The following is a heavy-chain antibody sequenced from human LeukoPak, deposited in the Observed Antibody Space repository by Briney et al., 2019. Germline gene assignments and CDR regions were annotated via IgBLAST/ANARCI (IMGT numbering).Heavy chain of an antibody. V-gene: IGHV4-4*07. Sequence: PSETLSLTCTVSGGSISSYYWSWIRQPAGKGLEWMGRIYTSGSTNYNPSLKSRVTMSVDTSKNQFSLKLSSVTAADTAVYYCASDALSRGSYYALWGQGTLVTVSS. CDR3: ASDALSRGSYYAL. CDR1: GGSISSYY. J-gene: IGHJ4*02. CDR2: IYTSGST. D-gene: IGHD1-26*01.